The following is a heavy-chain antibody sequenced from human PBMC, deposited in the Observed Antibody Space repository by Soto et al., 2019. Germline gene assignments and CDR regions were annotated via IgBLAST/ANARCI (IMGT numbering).Heavy chain of an antibody. CDR1: GFTFKDYA. J-gene: IGHJ4*02. CDR3: AKDSHWSLDY. V-gene: IGHV3-9*01. CDR2: INENSGSL. D-gene: IGHD1-1*01. Sequence: EVQLVEAGGNLVQPGRSLRLSCATSGFTFKDYAMHWVRQAPGKGLEWVSSINENSGSLDYADSVRGRFTISRDNAKNSLYLQMNGLRTEDTALYYCAKDSHWSLDYWGQGTLVTVSS.